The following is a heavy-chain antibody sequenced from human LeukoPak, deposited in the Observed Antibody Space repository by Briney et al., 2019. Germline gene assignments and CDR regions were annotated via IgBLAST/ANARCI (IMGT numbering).Heavy chain of an antibody. D-gene: IGHD2-15*01. V-gene: IGHV5-51*01. CDR1: GYSFTSYW. CDR2: IYPGDSDT. CDR3: ARQYCSGGSCYPNYFDY. J-gene: IGHJ4*02. Sequence: PGESLKISCKGSGYSFTSYWIGWVRQMPGKGLEWMGIIYPGDSDTRYSPSFQGQVTISADKSISTAYLQWSSLKASDTAMYYCARQYCSGGSCYPNYFDYWSQGTLVTVSS.